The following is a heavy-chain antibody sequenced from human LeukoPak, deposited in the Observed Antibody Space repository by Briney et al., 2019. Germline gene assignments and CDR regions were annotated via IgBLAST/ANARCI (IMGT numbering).Heavy chain of an antibody. D-gene: IGHD6-19*01. Sequence: GESLKISCKGSGYSFTSYWIGWVRQMPGKGLELMWIIYPGDSDTRYSPSFQGQVTIPADKSISTAYLQWSRLKASHTAMYYCSRLNSSGWDLDYWGQGTLVTVSS. CDR1: GYSFTSYW. V-gene: IGHV5-51*01. CDR2: IYPGDSDT. J-gene: IGHJ4*01. CDR3: SRLNSSGWDLDY.